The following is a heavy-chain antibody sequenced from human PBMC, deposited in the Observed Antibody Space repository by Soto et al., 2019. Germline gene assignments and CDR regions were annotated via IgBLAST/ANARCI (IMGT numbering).Heavy chain of an antibody. J-gene: IGHJ6*02. CDR1: GYTFTSYD. Sequence: QVQLVQSGAEVKEPGASVKVACMASGYTFTSYDINWVRQATGQGLEWMGWMNPNSGNTGYAQKFQGRVTMTRNTSISTAYMELSSLRSEDTAVYYCARWPDGYYYYGMDVWGQGTTVTVSS. V-gene: IGHV1-8*01. CDR3: ARWPDGYYYYGMDV. CDR2: MNPNSGNT.